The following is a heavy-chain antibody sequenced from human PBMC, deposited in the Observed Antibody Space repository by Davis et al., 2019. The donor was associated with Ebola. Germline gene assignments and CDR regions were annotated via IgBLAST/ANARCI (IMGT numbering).Heavy chain of an antibody. CDR1: GFTFSNYA. V-gene: IGHV3-30*14. CDR2: ISYDGSNK. CDR3: ARGNGSVAVYYFDY. D-gene: IGHD3-10*01. J-gene: IGHJ4*02. Sequence: GESLKISCAASGFTFSNYAMHWVRQAPGKGLEWVAVISYDGSNKYYADSVKGRFTISRDNSKNTLYLQMGSLRAEDMAVYYCARGNGSVAVYYFDYWGQGTLVTVSS.